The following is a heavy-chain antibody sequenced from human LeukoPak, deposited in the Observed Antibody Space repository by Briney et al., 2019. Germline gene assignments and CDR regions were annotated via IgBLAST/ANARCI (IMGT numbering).Heavy chain of an antibody. J-gene: IGHJ6*03. CDR3: ARAVIGIRYYMDV. CDR2: IYHSGST. D-gene: IGHD2-21*01. V-gene: IGHV4-38-2*01. Sequence: PSETLSLTCAVSGYSISSGYYWGWIRQPPGKGLEWIGNIYHSGSTYYNPSLRSRVTISVDTSKNQFSLKLSSVTAADTAVYYCARAVIGIRYYMDVWGKGTTVTVSS. CDR1: GYSISSGYY.